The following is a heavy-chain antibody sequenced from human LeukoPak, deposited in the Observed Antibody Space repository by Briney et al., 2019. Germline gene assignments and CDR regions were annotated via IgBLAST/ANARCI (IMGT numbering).Heavy chain of an antibody. J-gene: IGHJ5*02. Sequence: SETLSLTCTVSGGSISSSSYYWGWIRQPPGKGLEWIGSIYYSGSTYYNPSLKSRVTISVDTSKNQFSLKLTSVTAADTAVYYCARGGNYWPQWWFDPWGRGTLVSVSS. CDR2: IYYSGST. CDR1: GGSISSSSYY. V-gene: IGHV4-39*07. CDR3: ARGGNYWPQWWFDP. D-gene: IGHD1-26*01.